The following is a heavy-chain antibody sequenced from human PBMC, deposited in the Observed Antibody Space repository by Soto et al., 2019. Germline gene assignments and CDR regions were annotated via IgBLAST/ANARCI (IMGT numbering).Heavy chain of an antibody. CDR3: ARSQGSSTSLEIDYYYYYGMDV. CDR1: GGTFGSYA. V-gene: IGHV1-69*01. D-gene: IGHD2-2*01. Sequence: QVQLVQSGAEVKKPGSSVKVSCKASGGTFGSYAISWVRQAPGQGLEWMGGSIPIPGTANYAQKFQGRVTIAADESTSTAYMELSSLRSEDTAVYYCARSQGSSTSLEIDYYYYYGMDVWGQGTTVTVSS. J-gene: IGHJ6*02. CDR2: SIPIPGTA.